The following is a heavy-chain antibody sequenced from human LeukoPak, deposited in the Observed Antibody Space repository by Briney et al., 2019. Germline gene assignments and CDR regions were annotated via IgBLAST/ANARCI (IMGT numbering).Heavy chain of an antibody. CDR1: GFTFSSYA. CDR3: ARIYGDPTAGNAFDI. V-gene: IGHV3-30-3*01. D-gene: IGHD4-17*01. Sequence: PGRSLRLSCAASGFTFSSYAMHWVRQAPGKGLEWVAVISYDGSNKYYADSVKGRFTISRDNSKSTLYLQMNSLRAEDTAVYYCARIYGDPTAGNAFDIWGQGTMVTVSS. CDR2: ISYDGSNK. J-gene: IGHJ3*02.